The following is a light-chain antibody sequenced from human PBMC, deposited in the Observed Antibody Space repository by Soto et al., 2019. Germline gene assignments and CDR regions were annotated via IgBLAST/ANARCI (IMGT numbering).Light chain of an antibody. CDR1: QSVGID. CDR2: GGS. CDR3: HQYGRSPPLT. Sequence: EIVMTQSPGTLSVSPGERVTLSCRASQSVGIDLAWYQQKPGQAPRLLISGGSTRATGTPARFSGSGSGTEFTLTISRLEPEDFAVYICHQYGRSPPLTFGGGTKVEIK. J-gene: IGKJ4*01. V-gene: IGKV3-15*01.